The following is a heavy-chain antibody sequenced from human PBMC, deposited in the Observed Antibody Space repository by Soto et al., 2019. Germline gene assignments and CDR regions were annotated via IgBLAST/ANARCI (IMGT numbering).Heavy chain of an antibody. CDR1: GFTFGDYA. V-gene: IGHV3-49*03. Sequence: GGSLRLSCTASGFTFGDYAMSWFRQAPGKGLEWVGFIRSKAYGGTTEYAASVKGRFTISRDDSKSIAYLQMNSLKTEDTAVYYCTRTLTDVWGSMGVFDYWGQGTLVTVSS. J-gene: IGHJ4*02. CDR2: IRSKAYGGTT. D-gene: IGHD3-16*01. CDR3: TRTLTDVWGSMGVFDY.